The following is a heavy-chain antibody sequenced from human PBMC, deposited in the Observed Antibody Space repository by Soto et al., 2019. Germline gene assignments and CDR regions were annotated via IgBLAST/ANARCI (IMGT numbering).Heavy chain of an antibody. V-gene: IGHV1-18*01. CDR2: ISPYNGNT. D-gene: IGHD6-19*01. Sequence: ASVKVSCTASGYTFTSYDINWVRQATGQGLEWMGWISPYNGNTNYAQKLQGRVTMTTDTSTSTAYTELRSLRSDDTAVYYCARMGSGWDYNWGQGTLVTVSS. CDR1: GYTFTSYD. J-gene: IGHJ4*02. CDR3: ARMGSGWDYN.